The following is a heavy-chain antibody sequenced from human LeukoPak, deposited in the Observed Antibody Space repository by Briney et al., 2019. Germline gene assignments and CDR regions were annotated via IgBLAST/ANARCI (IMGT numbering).Heavy chain of an antibody. CDR2: IDPSDSYT. D-gene: IGHD2-21*02. J-gene: IGHJ3*02. V-gene: IGHV5-10-1*01. CDR1: GYSFTSYW. CDR3: ARMGLVVTANGAFDI. Sequence: GESLKISFKGSGYSFTSYWISWVRQMPGKGLEWMGRIDPSDSYTNYSPSFQGHVTISADKSISTAYLQWSSLKASDTAMYYCARMGLVVTANGAFDIWGQGTMVTVSS.